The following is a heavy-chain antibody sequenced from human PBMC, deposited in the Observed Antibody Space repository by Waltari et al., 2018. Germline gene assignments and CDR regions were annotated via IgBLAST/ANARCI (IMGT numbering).Heavy chain of an antibody. CDR2: ISYSGST. V-gene: IGHV4-39*01. Sequence: QLQLQESGPGPVKPSETLSLTCTVSGVSTSSTTYYGGWIRQPPGKGLEWVGTISYSGSTSYNPSLRSRVTISVDTSKNQFSLNLTSVTAADTAVYYCARAWLWPYNAFDIWGQGTMVTVSS. CDR3: ARAWLWPYNAFDI. J-gene: IGHJ3*02. D-gene: IGHD5-18*01. CDR1: GVSTSSTTYY.